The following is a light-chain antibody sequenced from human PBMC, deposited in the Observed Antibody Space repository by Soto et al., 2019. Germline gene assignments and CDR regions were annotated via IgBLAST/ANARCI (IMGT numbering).Light chain of an antibody. J-gene: IGLJ1*01. CDR2: EVN. Sequence: LDQPAPVSGSPGQSITISCTGTSSDVGTYTLVSWYQQHPGKAPKLVIYEVNKRPAGVSKRFSGSKSGDTASLTISGLQAEDEADYYCSSYAGAITFYVFGTGSKATVL. V-gene: IGLV2-23*02. CDR1: SSDVGTYTL. CDR3: SSYAGAITFYV.